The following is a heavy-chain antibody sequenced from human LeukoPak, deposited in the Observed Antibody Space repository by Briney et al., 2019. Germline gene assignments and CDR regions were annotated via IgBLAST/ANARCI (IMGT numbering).Heavy chain of an antibody. Sequence: SQTLSLTCTVSGGSISSGGYYWSWIRQHPGKGLEWIGYIYYSGSTYYNPSLKSRVTISVDTSKNQFSLKLRSVTAADTAVYYCARLRRPGYCSSTSCYGAMDVWGQGTTVTVSS. J-gene: IGHJ6*02. CDR3: ARLRRPGYCSSTSCYGAMDV. D-gene: IGHD2-2*03. CDR1: GGSISSGGYY. CDR2: IYYSGST. V-gene: IGHV4-31*03.